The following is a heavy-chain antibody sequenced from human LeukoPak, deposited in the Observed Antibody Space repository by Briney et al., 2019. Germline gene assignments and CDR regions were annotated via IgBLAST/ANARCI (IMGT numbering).Heavy chain of an antibody. CDR1: GGSMSTLH. CDR3: ARDGSSWPFFEF. D-gene: IGHD6-13*01. Sequence: SETLSLTYTVSGGSMSTLHLSWIRPPAGKGLEWIGRIYGSGNTNYNPAIKSRVTMSVDTSKKQFSLKLTSVTAADAAVYYCARDGSSWPFFEFWGQGTLVTVSS. J-gene: IGHJ4*02. CDR2: IYGSGNT. V-gene: IGHV4-4*07.